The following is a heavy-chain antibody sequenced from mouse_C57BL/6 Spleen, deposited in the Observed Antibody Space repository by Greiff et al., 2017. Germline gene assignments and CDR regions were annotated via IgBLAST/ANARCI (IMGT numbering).Heavy chain of an antibody. V-gene: IGHV1-69*01. CDR3: ARGATVERSYFDY. J-gene: IGHJ2*01. Sequence: QVQLQQPGAELVMPGASVKLSCKASGYTFTSYWMHWVKQRPGQGLEWIGEIDPSDSYTNYNQKFKGKSTLAVDNSSSTAYMQLSSLTSEDSAVYYCARGATVERSYFDYWGQGTTLTVSS. D-gene: IGHD1-1*01. CDR2: IDPSDSYT. CDR1: GYTFTSYW.